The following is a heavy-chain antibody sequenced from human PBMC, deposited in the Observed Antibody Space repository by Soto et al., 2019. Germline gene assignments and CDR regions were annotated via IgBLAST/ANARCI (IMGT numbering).Heavy chain of an antibody. Sequence: PSETLSLTCSFAGCSMSNYYWSWVRQPPGKGLEWIGDIYYTGITNYNPSLKSRVTISVDTSKNQYSLDLSSVTPADTAVYYCARENTSTWKTYYYYQGLDVWGQGTPVTVS. CDR1: GCSMSNYY. CDR3: ARENTSTWKTYYYYQGLDV. CDR2: IYYTGIT. J-gene: IGHJ6*02. V-gene: IGHV4-59*01. D-gene: IGHD1-1*01.